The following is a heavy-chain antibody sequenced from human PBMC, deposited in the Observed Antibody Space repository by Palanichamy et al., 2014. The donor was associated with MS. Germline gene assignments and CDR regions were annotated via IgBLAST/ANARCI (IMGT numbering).Heavy chain of an antibody. V-gene: IGHV3-9*01. CDR2: ISWNSGSI. D-gene: IGHD3-22*01. Sequence: EVQLVESGEGLVQPGRSLRLSCAASGFTFDDYAIHWVRQAPGKGLEWVSGISWNSGSIGYADSVKGRFTISRDNAKNSLYLQMNSLRAEDTALYYCAKDMSAYYDGSGYYRPPTGLDYWGQGTLVTVSS. CDR3: AKDMSAYYDGSGYYRPPTGLDY. CDR1: GFTFDDYA. J-gene: IGHJ4*02.